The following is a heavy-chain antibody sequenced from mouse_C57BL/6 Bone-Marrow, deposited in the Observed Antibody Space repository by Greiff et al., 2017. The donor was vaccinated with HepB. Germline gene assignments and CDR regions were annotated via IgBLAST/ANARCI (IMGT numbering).Heavy chain of an antibody. J-gene: IGHJ2*01. V-gene: IGHV1-54*01. CDR1: GYAFTNYL. D-gene: IGHD1-1*01. Sequence: QVQLQQSGAELVRPGTSVKVSCKASGYAFTNYLIEWVKQRPGQGLEWIGVINPGSGGTNYNEKFKGKATLTAYKSSSTAYMQLSSLTSEDSAVYFCARSFITTVVEYFDYWGQGTTLTVSS. CDR3: ARSFITTVVEYFDY. CDR2: INPGSGGT.